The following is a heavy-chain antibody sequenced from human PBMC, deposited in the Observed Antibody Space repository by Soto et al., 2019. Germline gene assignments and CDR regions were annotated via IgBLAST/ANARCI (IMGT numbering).Heavy chain of an antibody. CDR3: AAYRRGEGGRGY. CDR2: DYSDSA. J-gene: IGHJ4*02. CDR1: GASVTSHH. Sequence: QVQLQESGPGVVKPSETLSLTCTVSGASVTSHHWTWIRQPPGKGLEWIGDYSDSASYSPSLKSRVTISADTCKNQFSLNLSYVTAADTAVYYCAAYRRGEGGRGYWGQGTLVTVSS. V-gene: IGHV4-59*08. D-gene: IGHD6-19*01.